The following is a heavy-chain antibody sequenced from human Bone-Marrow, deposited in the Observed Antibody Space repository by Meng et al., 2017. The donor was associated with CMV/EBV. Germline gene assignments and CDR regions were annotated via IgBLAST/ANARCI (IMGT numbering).Heavy chain of an antibody. D-gene: IGHD3-9*01. J-gene: IGHJ6*02. CDR2: TRNKANSYTT. Sequence: GESLKISCAASGFTFSDHYMDWVRQAPGKGLEWVGRTRNKANSYTTEYAASVKGRFTISRDDSKNSLYLQMNSLRAEDTAVYYCAKDDYDILTGYGINGMDVWGQGTTVTVSS. CDR3: AKDDYDILTGYGINGMDV. CDR1: GFTFSDHY. V-gene: IGHV3-72*01.